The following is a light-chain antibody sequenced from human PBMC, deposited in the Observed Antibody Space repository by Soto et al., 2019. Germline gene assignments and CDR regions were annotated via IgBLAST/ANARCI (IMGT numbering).Light chain of an antibody. V-gene: IGKV1-5*01. CDR3: QQYNSYPLT. CDR2: DAS. Sequence: DVQMTQSPSSLSASVGDRVTITCRASQSISSWLAWYQQKPGKAPKFLIHDASSLESGVPSRFSGSGSGTEFTLIISSLQSDDFATYYCQQYNSYPLTFGGGTKVDI. J-gene: IGKJ4*01. CDR1: QSISSW.